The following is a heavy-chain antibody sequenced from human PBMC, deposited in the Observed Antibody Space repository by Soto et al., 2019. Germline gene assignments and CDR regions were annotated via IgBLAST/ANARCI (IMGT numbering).Heavy chain of an antibody. CDR1: GFTFSSHW. J-gene: IGHJ3*02. CDR3: TREAGYCSRTSCYRRAFDS. V-gene: IGHV3-74*01. Sequence: EVQLVESGGDLVQPGGSLRLSCAASGFTFSSHWMHWVRRVPGKGLVWVSHINTDGGITGYADSVKGGFTISRDNAKNTLYLQMNGLRVEDTSVYYCTREAGYCSRTSCYRRAFDSWGQGTMVTVSS. D-gene: IGHD2-2*01. CDR2: INTDGGIT.